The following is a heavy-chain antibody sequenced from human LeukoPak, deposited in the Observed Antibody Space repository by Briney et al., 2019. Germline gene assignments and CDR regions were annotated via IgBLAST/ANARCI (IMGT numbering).Heavy chain of an antibody. CDR1: GFSVSSTY. D-gene: IGHD3-10*01. J-gene: IGHJ4*02. Sequence: GGSLRLPCAASGFSVSSTYMSWVRQAPGKGLEWVAVIYSGGTTYYADSVRGRFTISRDNSKNTLYLQMNSLRVEDTALYYCARDMGFGDLMGYWGQGTLVTVSS. CDR2: IYSGGTT. V-gene: IGHV3-53*01. CDR3: ARDMGFGDLMGY.